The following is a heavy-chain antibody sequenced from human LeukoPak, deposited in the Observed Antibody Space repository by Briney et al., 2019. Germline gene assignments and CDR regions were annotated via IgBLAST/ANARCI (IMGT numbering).Heavy chain of an antibody. Sequence: GGSLRLSCAVSGFTFSNYGMHWVRQAPGKGLEWVAFIRYDGSNKYYADSVKGRFTISRDNSKNTLYLQMNSLRAEDTAVYYCAKPDSEYYYYSYMNVWGKGTTVTVSS. J-gene: IGHJ6*03. D-gene: IGHD4-11*01. V-gene: IGHV3-30*02. CDR2: IRYDGSNK. CDR1: GFTFSNYG. CDR3: AKPDSEYYYYSYMNV.